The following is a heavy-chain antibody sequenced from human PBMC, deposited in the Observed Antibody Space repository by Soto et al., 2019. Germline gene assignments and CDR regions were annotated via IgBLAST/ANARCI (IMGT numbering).Heavy chain of an antibody. CDR3: ARDRGGGSIFGGHYGMDV. CDR1: GFIFRDFY. J-gene: IGHJ6*02. V-gene: IGHV3-11*06. Sequence: QVQLLESGGGLVKPGGSLRLSCAASGFIFRDFYMSWIRQVPGKGLGGLSKISSSSSSTDYADSVKGRFTISRDNAKNSLYLQMSSLRAEDTAVYYCARDRGGGSIFGGHYGMDVWGQGTTVTVSS. D-gene: IGHD3-3*01. CDR2: ISSSSSST.